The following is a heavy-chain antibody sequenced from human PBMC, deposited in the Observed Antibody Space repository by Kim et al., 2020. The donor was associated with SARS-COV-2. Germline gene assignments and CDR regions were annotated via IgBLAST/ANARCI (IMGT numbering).Heavy chain of an antibody. J-gene: IGHJ4*02. CDR3: AKGVINSGFDY. Sequence: TDYAESVKGRDTMSSEKSKNMLYLDMNSLRVEDTAVYYCAKGVINSGFDYWGQGTQVTVSS. V-gene: IGHV3-23*01. CDR2: T. D-gene: IGHD1-26*01.